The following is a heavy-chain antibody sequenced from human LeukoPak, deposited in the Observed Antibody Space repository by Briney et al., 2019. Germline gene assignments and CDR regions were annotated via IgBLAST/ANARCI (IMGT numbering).Heavy chain of an antibody. CDR2: IYYSGST. CDR1: DGSISSSSYY. Sequence: SETLSLTCTVSDGSISSSSYYWGWIRQPPGKGLEWIGSIYYSGSTYYNPSLKSRVTMSVDTSKNQFSVKVSSVTAADTAVYYCARHIVGATMRIDYWGQGTLVTVSS. D-gene: IGHD1-26*01. CDR3: ARHIVGATMRIDY. V-gene: IGHV4-39*01. J-gene: IGHJ4*02.